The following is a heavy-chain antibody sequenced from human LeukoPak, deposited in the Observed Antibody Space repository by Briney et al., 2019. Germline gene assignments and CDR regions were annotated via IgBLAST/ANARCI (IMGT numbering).Heavy chain of an antibody. Sequence: PGGSLRLSCAASGFIFSPYAMSWVRQAPGKGLEWVAGIAGGDDRFYADSVKGRFSISRDNSKNTVDLQMNSLRVEDTAVYYCARDQGIAVAGDHYYYYGMDVWGQGTTVTVSS. CDR3: ARDQGIAVAGDHYYYYGMDV. D-gene: IGHD6-19*01. V-gene: IGHV3-23*01. J-gene: IGHJ6*02. CDR1: GFIFSPYA. CDR2: IAGGDDR.